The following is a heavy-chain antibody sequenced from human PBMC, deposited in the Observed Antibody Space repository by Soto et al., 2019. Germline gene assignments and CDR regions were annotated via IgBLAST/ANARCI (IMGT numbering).Heavy chain of an antibody. J-gene: IGHJ4*02. V-gene: IGHV3-33*01. CDR3: ARDDDYGDNGLDY. D-gene: IGHD4-17*01. Sequence: QVQLVESGGGVVQPGGSLRLSCAASGFTFGRHGMHWVRQAPGKGLEWVAVIGSDGRRASYADSVKGRFTISRDNGQNALYLQMNSLRAEVTAVYYLARDDDYGDNGLDYWGQGTLVSVSS. CDR1: GFTFGRHG. CDR2: IGSDGRRA.